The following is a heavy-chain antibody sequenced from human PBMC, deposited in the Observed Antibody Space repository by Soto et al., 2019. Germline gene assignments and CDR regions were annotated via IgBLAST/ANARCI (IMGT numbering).Heavy chain of an antibody. Sequence: QVQLVQSGSEVKKPGSSLKVSCKASGGTFGRYTINWVRQAPGQGLEWMGRIIPILDMTNYLQKFQGRVTITADKSTSASTAYMELNSLRSEDTAVYFCALEPYDRNGFDYWGQGTPVTVSS. V-gene: IGHV1-69*02. CDR2: IIPILDMT. D-gene: IGHD3-22*01. CDR3: ALEPYDRNGFDY. CDR1: GGTFGRYT. J-gene: IGHJ4*02.